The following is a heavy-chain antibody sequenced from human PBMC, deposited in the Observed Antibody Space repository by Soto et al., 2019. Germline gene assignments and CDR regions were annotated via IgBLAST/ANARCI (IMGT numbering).Heavy chain of an antibody. J-gene: IGHJ4*02. CDR3: ARGRYCSSTSCLYLDY. CDR2: INHSGST. CDR1: GGSFSGYY. D-gene: IGHD2-2*01. V-gene: IGHV4-34*01. Sequence: PSETLSLTCAVYGGSFSGYYWSWIRQPPGKGLEWIGEINHSGSTNYNPSLKSRVTISVDTSKNQFSLKLSSVTAADTAVYYCARGRYCSSTSCLYLDYWGQGTLVTVSS.